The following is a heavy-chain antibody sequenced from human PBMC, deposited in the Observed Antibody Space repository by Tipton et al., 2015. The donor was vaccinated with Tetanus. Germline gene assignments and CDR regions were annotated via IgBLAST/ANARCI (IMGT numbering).Heavy chain of an antibody. Sequence: QLVQSGAEVKKPGASVKVSCRPSGYTFTTYTIHWVRQAPGQRLEWMGWINPGNGNTMYSQTFQGRVTFTRDTSASTAYVELRSLRSEDTGAYYCARDLTGYPYGMDVWGQGTTVTVSS. V-gene: IGHV1-3*01. D-gene: IGHD3-9*01. CDR3: ARDLTGYPYGMDV. CDR1: GYTFTTYT. CDR2: INPGNGNT. J-gene: IGHJ6*02.